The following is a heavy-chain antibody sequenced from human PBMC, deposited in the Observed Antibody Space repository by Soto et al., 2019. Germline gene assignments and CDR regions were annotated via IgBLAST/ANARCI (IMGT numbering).Heavy chain of an antibody. CDR3: ASFYWEGGYFDY. D-gene: IGHD1-26*01. CDR1: GYTFTSYA. CDR2: INAGNGNT. J-gene: IGHJ4*02. Sequence: ASVKVSCKASGYTFTSYAMHWVRQAPGQRLEWMGWINAGNGNTKYSQKFQGRVTITRDTSASTAYMELSSLRSEDTAVYYCASFYWEGGYFDYWGQGTLVTVSS. V-gene: IGHV1-3*01.